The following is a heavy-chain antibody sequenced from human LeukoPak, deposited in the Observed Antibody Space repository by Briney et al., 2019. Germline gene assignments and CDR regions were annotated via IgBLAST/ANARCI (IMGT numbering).Heavy chain of an antibody. V-gene: IGHV3-23*01. CDR2: ISGSGGST. CDR1: GFTFSSYA. CDR3: AKEQRRAAAGRRYFYYGMDV. J-gene: IGHJ6*02. Sequence: GASLRLSCAASGFTFSSYAMSWVRQAPGKGLEWVSAISGSGGSTYYADSVKGRFTISRDNSKNTLYLQMNSLRAEDTAVYYCAKEQRRAAAGRRYFYYGMDVWGQGTTVTVSS. D-gene: IGHD6-13*01.